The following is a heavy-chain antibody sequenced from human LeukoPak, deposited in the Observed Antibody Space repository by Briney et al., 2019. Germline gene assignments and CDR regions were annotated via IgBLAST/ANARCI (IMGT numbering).Heavy chain of an antibody. Sequence: PGGTLRLSCAASGFTFSSSGMSWVRQAPGKGLEWVSAISGSGGSTYYADSVKGRFTISRDNSKNTLYLQMNSLRAEDTAVYYCATAHPRWLQLRVDYWGQGTLVTVSS. D-gene: IGHD5-24*01. CDR3: ATAHPRWLQLRVDY. V-gene: IGHV3-23*01. J-gene: IGHJ4*02. CDR2: ISGSGGST. CDR1: GFTFSSSG.